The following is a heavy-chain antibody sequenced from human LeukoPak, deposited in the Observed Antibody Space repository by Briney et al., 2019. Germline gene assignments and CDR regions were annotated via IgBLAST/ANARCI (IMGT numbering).Heavy chain of an antibody. D-gene: IGHD2-2*01. V-gene: IGHV1-46*01. CDR3: ASWVVPAARGYYGMDV. CDR2: INPSGSSP. CDR1: GDTFTRYH. Sequence: ASVKVSCKASGDTFTRYHMHWVRQAPGQGLEWMGIINPSGSSPNYAQKFQGRVTMTRDTSTSTVYMELSGLRSEDTAVYYCASWVVPAARGYYGMDVWGQGTTVTVSS. J-gene: IGHJ6*02.